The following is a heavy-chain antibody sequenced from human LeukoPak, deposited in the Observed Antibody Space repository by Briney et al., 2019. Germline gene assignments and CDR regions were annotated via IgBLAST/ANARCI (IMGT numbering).Heavy chain of an antibody. CDR1: GFSFRQYY. V-gene: IGHV3-11*04. Sequence: GGSLRLSRAASGFSFRQYYMSWLRQAPGKGLEGVSYIVSSCRTIYYADALQGRFTISRDNPKNSLYLQSNSLRAEDTAVYYCAREDPLPYDYWGQGTLVTVSS. J-gene: IGHJ4*02. CDR2: IVSSCRTI. CDR3: AREDPLPYDY.